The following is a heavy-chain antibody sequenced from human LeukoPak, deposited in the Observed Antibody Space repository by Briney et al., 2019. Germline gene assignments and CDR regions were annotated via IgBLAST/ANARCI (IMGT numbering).Heavy chain of an antibody. Sequence: ASVKVSCKASGYTFTSYGISWVRQAPGQGLEWMVWISAYNGNTNYAQKLQGRVTMTTDTSTSTAYMELRSLRSDDTAVYYCARAGKYCSGGSCYSNWFDPWGQGTLVTVSS. J-gene: IGHJ5*02. CDR1: GYTFTSYG. CDR3: ARAGKYCSGGSCYSNWFDP. D-gene: IGHD2-15*01. V-gene: IGHV1-18*01. CDR2: ISAYNGNT.